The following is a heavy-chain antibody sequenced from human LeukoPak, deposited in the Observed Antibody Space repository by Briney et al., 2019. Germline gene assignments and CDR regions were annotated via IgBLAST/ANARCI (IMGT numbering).Heavy chain of an antibody. D-gene: IGHD2-15*01. CDR1: GGTFSSYA. CDR2: IIPIFGTA. Sequence: ASVKVSCKASGGTFSSYAISWVRQAPGQGLEWMGGIIPIFGTANYAQKFQGRVTISADEATSTAYMERSSLRSEDTAVYYCARDDSEAGSDYWGQGTLVTVS. V-gene: IGHV1-69*13. CDR3: ARDDSEAGSDY. J-gene: IGHJ4*02.